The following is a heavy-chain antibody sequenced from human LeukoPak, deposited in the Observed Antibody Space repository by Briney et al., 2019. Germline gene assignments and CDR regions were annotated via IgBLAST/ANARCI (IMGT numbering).Heavy chain of an antibody. V-gene: IGHV3-30*02. Sequence: GGSLRLSCAASGFTFSSYGMHWVRQAPGKGLEGVAFIRYDGSNKYYADSVKGRFTISRDNSKNTLYLQMNSLRADDTAVYYCAKLLVPAARMYNWFDPWGQGTLVTVSS. CDR3: AKLLVPAARMYNWFDP. J-gene: IGHJ5*02. CDR2: IRYDGSNK. CDR1: GFTFSSYG. D-gene: IGHD2-2*01.